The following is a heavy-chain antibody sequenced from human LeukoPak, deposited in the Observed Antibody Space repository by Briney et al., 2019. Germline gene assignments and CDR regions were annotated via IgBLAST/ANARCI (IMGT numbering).Heavy chain of an antibody. Sequence: PSETLSLTCTASNGSINSHYWTWVRQPPGKGLEWIGFIFHSGVTNYNPSLKSRVTISVDTSNNQFSLKLTSMTAADTAFYYCARGGNSSWTDNWLDPWGQGTLVTVSS. CDR1: NGSINSHY. D-gene: IGHD4-23*01. V-gene: IGHV4-59*11. CDR2: IFHSGVT. CDR3: ARGGNSSWTDNWLDP. J-gene: IGHJ5*02.